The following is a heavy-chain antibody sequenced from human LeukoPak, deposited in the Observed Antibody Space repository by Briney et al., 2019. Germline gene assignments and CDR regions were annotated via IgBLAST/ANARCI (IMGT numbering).Heavy chain of an antibody. D-gene: IGHD1-26*01. J-gene: IGHJ5*02. CDR2: MNPNSGNT. CDR1: GYTFTSYD. CDR3: ARERIAGGDWFDP. V-gene: IGHV1-8*01. Sequence: ASVKVPCKASGYTFTSYDINWVRQATGQGLEWMGWMNPNSGNTGYAQKFQGRVTMTRNTSISTAYMELSSLRSEDTAVYYCARERIAGGDWFDPWGQGTLVTVSS.